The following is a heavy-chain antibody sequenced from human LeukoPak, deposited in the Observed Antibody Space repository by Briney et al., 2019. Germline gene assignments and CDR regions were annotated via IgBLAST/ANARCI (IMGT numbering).Heavy chain of an antibody. CDR3: ARWGLGSSAAFDI. J-gene: IGHJ3*02. Sequence: SETLSLTCAVYGGSFSGYYWSWIRQPPGKGLEWIGEINHSGSTNYNPSLKSRVTISVDTSKNQFSLKLSSVTAADTAVYYCARWGLGSSAAFDIWGQGTMVTVSS. D-gene: IGHD3/OR15-3a*01. CDR1: GGSFSGYY. CDR2: INHSGST. V-gene: IGHV4-34*01.